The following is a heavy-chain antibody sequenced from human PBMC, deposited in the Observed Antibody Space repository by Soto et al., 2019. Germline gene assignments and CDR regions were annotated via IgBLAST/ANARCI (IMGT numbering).Heavy chain of an antibody. Sequence: SETLSLTCAVYGGSFSVYYWSWIRQPPGKGLEWIGEINHSGSTNYNPSLKSRVTISVDTSKNQFSLKLTSVTAADTAVYYCARGQREGGYSSTYYYYYMNVWGKGTTVTVSS. CDR1: GGSFSVYY. D-gene: IGHD5-18*01. V-gene: IGHV4-34*01. J-gene: IGHJ6*03. CDR3: ARGQREGGYSSTYYYYYMNV. CDR2: INHSGST.